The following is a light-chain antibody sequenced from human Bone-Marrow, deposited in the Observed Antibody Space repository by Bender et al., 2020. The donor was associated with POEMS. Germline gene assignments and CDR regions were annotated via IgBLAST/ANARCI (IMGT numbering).Light chain of an antibody. CDR1: ISDVDSYAY. Sequence: QSALTQPASVSGSPGQSITISCTGAISDVDSYAYVSWYQHHPGKAPKLIISGVNDRPSGVSDRFSGAKSGNTASLAISGLQSEDEADYYCAVWDDSLNGWVFGGGTKLTVL. CDR3: AVWDDSLNGWV. V-gene: IGLV2-14*03. J-gene: IGLJ3*02. CDR2: GVN.